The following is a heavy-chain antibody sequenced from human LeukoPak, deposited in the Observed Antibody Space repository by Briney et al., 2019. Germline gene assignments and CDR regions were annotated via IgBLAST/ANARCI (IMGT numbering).Heavy chain of an antibody. Sequence: SVKVSCKASGFTFTSSAVQWVRQARGQRLEWIGWIVVGSGYTNYAQKFQERVTITRDMSTSTAYMELSSLRSEDTAVYYCAARPSYGDYNLFDYWGQGTLVTVSS. J-gene: IGHJ4*02. CDR3: AARPSYGDYNLFDY. V-gene: IGHV1-58*01. CDR2: IVVGSGYT. CDR1: GFTFTSSA. D-gene: IGHD4-17*01.